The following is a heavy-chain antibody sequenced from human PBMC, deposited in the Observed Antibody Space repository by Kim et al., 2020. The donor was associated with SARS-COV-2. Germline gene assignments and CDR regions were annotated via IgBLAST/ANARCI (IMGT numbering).Heavy chain of an antibody. CDR1: GYTFTSYK. V-gene: IGHV1-3*01. CDR2: INAGNGDT. J-gene: IGHJ5*02. D-gene: IGHD2-15*01. CDR3: ARAWQLLGNLFDP. Sequence: ASLKVSCKTSGYTFTSYKMHWVRQAPARRLEWMGWINAGNGDTMYSQNLRDRFTITKDTSARTAYMELSSLRSEDTAVYYCARAWQLLGNLFDPWGQGTLVTVSS.